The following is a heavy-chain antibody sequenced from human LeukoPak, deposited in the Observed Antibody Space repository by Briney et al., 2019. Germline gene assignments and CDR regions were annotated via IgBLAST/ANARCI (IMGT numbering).Heavy chain of an antibody. CDR2: IYYSGST. CDR3: AREGAVYDSSGYNIGDYFDY. CDR1: GGSISSSTYF. D-gene: IGHD3-22*01. Sequence: SETLSLTCTVSGGSISSSTYFWSWIRQPPGKGLEWIGYIYYSGSTNYNPSLKSRVTISVDTSKNQFSLKLSSVTAADTAVYYCAREGAVYDSSGYNIGDYFDYWGQGTLVTVSS. V-gene: IGHV4-61*01. J-gene: IGHJ4*02.